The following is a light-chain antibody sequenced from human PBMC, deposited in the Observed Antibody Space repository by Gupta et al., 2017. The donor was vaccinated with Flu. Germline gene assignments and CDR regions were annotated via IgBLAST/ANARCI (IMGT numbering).Light chain of an antibody. CDR3: CSYADSRTFV. V-gene: IGLV2-23*02. Sequence: QSALTQPASVSGSPGQSITISCTGTSSDVGNYNLVSWFQQHPGKAPKLIIYEVAKRPSGVSNRFSGSKSGNTASLTISGLQAEDEGDYYCCSYADSRTFVFGTGTKVTV. J-gene: IGLJ1*01. CDR1: SSDVGNYNL. CDR2: EVA.